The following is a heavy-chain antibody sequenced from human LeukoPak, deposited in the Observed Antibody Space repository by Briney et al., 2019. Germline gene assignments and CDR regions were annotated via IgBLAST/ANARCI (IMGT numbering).Heavy chain of an antibody. CDR3: ARVGVSDYYDSSGYRGPI. CDR1: GYTFTSYY. CDR2: INPSGGST. V-gene: IGHV1-46*01. J-gene: IGHJ3*02. Sequence: ASVKVSCKASGYTFTSYYMHWVRQAPGQGLEWMGIINPSGGSTSYAQKFQGRVTMTRDMSTSTVYMELSSLRSEDTAVYYCARVGVSDYYDSSGYRGPIWGQGTMVTVSS. D-gene: IGHD3-22*01.